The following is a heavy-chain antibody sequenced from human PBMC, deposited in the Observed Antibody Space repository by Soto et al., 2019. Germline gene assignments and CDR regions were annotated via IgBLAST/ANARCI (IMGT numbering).Heavy chain of an antibody. J-gene: IGHJ5*02. V-gene: IGHV1-69*01. CDR3: ARDLRSTAGGGYYDSSGYPNWFDP. Sequence: QVQLVQSGAEVKKPGSSVKVSCKASGGTFSSYAISWVRQAPGQGLEWMGGIIPIFGTANYAQKFQGRVTITADESTSTAYMELSSLRSEDTAVYYCARDLRSTAGGGYYDSSGYPNWFDPWGQGTLVTVSS. CDR2: IIPIFGTA. CDR1: GGTFSSYA. D-gene: IGHD3-22*01.